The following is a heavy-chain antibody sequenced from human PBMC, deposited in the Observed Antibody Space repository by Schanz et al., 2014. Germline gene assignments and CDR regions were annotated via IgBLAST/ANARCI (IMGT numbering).Heavy chain of an antibody. CDR2: IIPILGIA. V-gene: IGHV1-69*02. CDR3: ARGNRLQYYDDIWGSYRDPSELDY. Sequence: QVQLVQSGAEVKKPGSSMKVSCKASGGTFNSYTINWVRQAPGQGLEWMGRIIPILGIANYAQKFQGRVTITRDTSATTAYMELSSLRSEDTAFYYCARGNRLQYYDDIWGSYRDPSELDYWGQGTLVTVSS. CDR1: GGTFNSYT. D-gene: IGHD3-16*02. J-gene: IGHJ4*02.